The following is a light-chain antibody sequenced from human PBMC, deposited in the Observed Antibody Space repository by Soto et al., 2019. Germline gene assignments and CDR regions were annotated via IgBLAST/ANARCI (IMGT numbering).Light chain of an antibody. CDR1: QSVSSSY. Sequence: EIVLTQSPGSLSLSPGERATLSCRASQSVSSSYLAWYQQKPGQAPRVLIYEISRRATGIPERFSGSGSGTDITLTITTIEPEDFAVYYCQQYGSSPRGFTFGPGSKVDIK. CDR3: QQYGSSPRGFT. CDR2: EIS. V-gene: IGKV3-20*01. J-gene: IGKJ3*01.